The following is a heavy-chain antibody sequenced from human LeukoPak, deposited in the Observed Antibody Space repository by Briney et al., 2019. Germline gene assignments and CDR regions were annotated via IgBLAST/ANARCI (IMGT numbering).Heavy chain of an antibody. V-gene: IGHV1-8*01. Sequence: GASVKVSCKASGYTFTSYDINWVRQATGQGLEWMGWMNPNSGNTGYAQKFQGRVTMTRNTSMSTAYMELSSLRSEDTAVYYCARGVFRDTAMGGYWGQGTLVTVSS. D-gene: IGHD5-18*01. CDR3: ARGVFRDTAMGGY. J-gene: IGHJ4*02. CDR1: GYTFTSYD. CDR2: MNPNSGNT.